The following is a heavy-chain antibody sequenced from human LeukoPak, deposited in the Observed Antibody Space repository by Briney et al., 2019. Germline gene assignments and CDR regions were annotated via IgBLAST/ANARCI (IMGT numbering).Heavy chain of an antibody. Sequence: GGSLRLSCAASGFTFSSYGMSWVRQAPGKGLEWVSAISGSGGSTYYADSVKGRFTISRDNSKNTLYLQMNSLRAEDTAVYYCAKDGYCSGGSCYTRYYYYYMDVWGKGTTVTISS. V-gene: IGHV3-23*01. CDR3: AKDGYCSGGSCYTRYYYYYMDV. D-gene: IGHD2-15*01. J-gene: IGHJ6*03. CDR2: ISGSGGST. CDR1: GFTFSSYG.